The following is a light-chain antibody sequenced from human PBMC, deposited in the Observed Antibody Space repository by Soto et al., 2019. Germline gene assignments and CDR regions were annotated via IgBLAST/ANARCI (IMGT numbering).Light chain of an antibody. Sequence: QSVLTQPASVSGAPGQSITISCTGTSSGLTICKYSSWDQQQPGKDSKPMIEQATHRPSPVANRFSGSRSGNPASRTFTGLQAEDEADYYCSSYTESSNYVLGTGTTVTVL. CDR3: SSYTESSNYV. V-gene: IGLV2-14*01. CDR1: SSGLTICKY. CDR2: QAT. J-gene: IGLJ1*01.